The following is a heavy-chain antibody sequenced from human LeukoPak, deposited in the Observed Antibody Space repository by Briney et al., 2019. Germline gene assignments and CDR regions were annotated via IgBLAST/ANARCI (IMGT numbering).Heavy chain of an antibody. CDR3: AKDLGGSGWYYFDY. V-gene: IGHV3-30*18. CDR2: ISYDGSNK. Sequence: GGSLRLSCAASGFTVSSNHMSWVRQAPGKGLEWVAVISYDGSNKYYADSVKGRFTISRDNSKNTLYLQMNSLRAEDTAVYYCAKDLGGSGWYYFDYWGQGTLVTVSS. J-gene: IGHJ4*02. D-gene: IGHD6-19*01. CDR1: GFTVSSNH.